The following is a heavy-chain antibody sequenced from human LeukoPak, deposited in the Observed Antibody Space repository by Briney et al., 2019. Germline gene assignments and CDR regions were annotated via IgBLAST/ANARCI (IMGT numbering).Heavy chain of an antibody. D-gene: IGHD3-3*01. CDR1: GFTVSSNY. CDR2: IYSGGCT. J-gene: IGHJ5*02. V-gene: IGHV3-53*01. CDR3: ARGRVGDDFWSGYPNWFDP. Sequence: GGSLRLSCAASGFTVSSNYMSWVRQAPGKGLQWVSVIYSGGCTYYADSVKGRFTISRDNSKNTLYLQMNSLRAEDTAVYYCARGRVGDDFWSGYPNWFDPWGQGTLVTVSS.